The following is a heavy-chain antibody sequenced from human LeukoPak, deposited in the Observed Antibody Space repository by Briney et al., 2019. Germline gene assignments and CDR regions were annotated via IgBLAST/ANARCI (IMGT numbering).Heavy chain of an antibody. J-gene: IGHJ5*02. V-gene: IGHV3-11*01. CDR1: GFTFSDYY. D-gene: IGHD6-19*01. CDR3: ARSWEGGSGWYRNGYNWFDP. Sequence: KTGGSLRLSCAASGFTFSDYYMSWIRQAPGKGLEWVSYISSSGSTINYADSVKGRFTISRDNAKNSLYLQMNSLRAEDTAVYYCARSWEGGSGWYRNGYNWFDPWGQGTLVTVSS. CDR2: ISSSGSTI.